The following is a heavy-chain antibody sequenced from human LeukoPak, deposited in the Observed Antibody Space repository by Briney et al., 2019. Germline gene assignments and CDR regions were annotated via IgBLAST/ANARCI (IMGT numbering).Heavy chain of an antibody. J-gene: IGHJ3*02. Sequence: ASVKVSCKASGYTFTSYDINWVRQATGQGLEWMGWVNPNSGNTGYAQKFQGRVTMTRDTSMSTAYMELRSLRSDDTAVYYCARDQPYGSSSGAFDIWGQGTMVTVSS. D-gene: IGHD6-6*01. CDR3: ARDQPYGSSSGAFDI. V-gene: IGHV1-8*01. CDR1: GYTFTSYD. CDR2: VNPNSGNT.